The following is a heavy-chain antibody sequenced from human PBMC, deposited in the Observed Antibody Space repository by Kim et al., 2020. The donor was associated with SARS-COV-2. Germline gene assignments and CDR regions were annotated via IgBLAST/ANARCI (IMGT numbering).Heavy chain of an antibody. Sequence: SETLSLTCAVSGGSISSSNWWSWVRQPPGKGLEWIGEIYHSGSTNYNPSLKSRVTISVDKSKNQFSLKLSSVTAADTAVYYCASIFGGYSYGLDYWGQGTLVTVSS. CDR3: ASIFGGYSYGLDY. CDR2: IYHSGST. D-gene: IGHD5-18*01. CDR1: GGSISSSNW. V-gene: IGHV4-4*02. J-gene: IGHJ4*02.